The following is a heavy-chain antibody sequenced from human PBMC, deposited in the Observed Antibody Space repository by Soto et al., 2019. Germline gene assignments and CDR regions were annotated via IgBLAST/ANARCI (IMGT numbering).Heavy chain of an antibody. D-gene: IGHD6-19*01. J-gene: IGHJ6*02. V-gene: IGHV1-69*02. CDR3: ARVWPVHLRPTGGMDV. Sequence: QVQLVQSGAEVKKPGSSVKVSCKASGGTFSSYTISWVRQAPGQGLEWMGRIIPILGIANYAQKFQGRVTITADKSTSTAYMELSSLRSEDTAVYYCARVWPVHLRPTGGMDVWGQGTTVTVSS. CDR2: IIPILGIA. CDR1: GGTFSSYT.